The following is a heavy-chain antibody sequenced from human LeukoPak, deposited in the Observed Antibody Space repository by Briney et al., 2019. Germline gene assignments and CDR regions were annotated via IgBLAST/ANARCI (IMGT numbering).Heavy chain of an antibody. CDR3: ARDLAIFDY. Sequence: PGRSLRLSCAASGFIFSSYGMHWVRQAPGKGLEWVAVISYDGSNKYYADSVKGRFTISRDNSKNTLYLQMSSLRAEDTAVYYCARDLAIFDYWGQGTLVTVSS. D-gene: IGHD2-21*01. CDR2: ISYDGSNK. J-gene: IGHJ4*02. V-gene: IGHV3-30*03. CDR1: GFIFSSYG.